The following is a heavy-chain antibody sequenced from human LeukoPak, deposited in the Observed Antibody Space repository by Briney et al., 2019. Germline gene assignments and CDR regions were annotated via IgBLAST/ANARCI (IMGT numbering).Heavy chain of an antibody. CDR1: GFTFSSYG. Sequence: GGSLRLSCAASGFTFSSYGMHWVRQAPGKGLEWVAVISYDGSNKYYADSVKGRFTISRDNSKNTLYLQMNSLRAEDTAVYYCARDRRRFGELILEAAGPDFDYWGQGTLVTVSS. D-gene: IGHD3-10*01. J-gene: IGHJ4*02. CDR2: ISYDGSNK. CDR3: ARDRRRFGELILEAAGPDFDY. V-gene: IGHV3-30*03.